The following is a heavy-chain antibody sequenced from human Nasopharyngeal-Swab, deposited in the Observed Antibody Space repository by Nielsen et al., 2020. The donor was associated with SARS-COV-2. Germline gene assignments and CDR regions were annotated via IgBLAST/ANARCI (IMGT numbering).Heavy chain of an antibody. D-gene: IGHD2-2*01. J-gene: IGHJ5*02. CDR2: IRSKANNYAT. CDR3: TRPWAAASGHTALFLGFDP. V-gene: IGHV3-73*01. CDR1: GFTFSGSA. Sequence: GEFLKISCAASGFTFSGSAMHWVRQASGKGLEWVGRIRSKANNYATAYAASVKGRFTISRDDSKNTAYLQMNSLKTEDTAVYYCTRPWAAASGHTALFLGFDPWGQGTLVTVSS.